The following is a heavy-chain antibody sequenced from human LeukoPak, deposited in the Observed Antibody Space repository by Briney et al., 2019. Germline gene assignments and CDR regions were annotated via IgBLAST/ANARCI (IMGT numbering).Heavy chain of an antibody. CDR1: GFTFSTYW. V-gene: IGHV3-7*01. D-gene: IGHD6-13*01. J-gene: IGHJ4*02. Sequence: GGSLRLSCAASGFTFSTYWMSWVRRAPGKGLEWVANIKQDGSEKYYVDSVKGRFTISRDNAKNSLYLQMYSLRAEDTAMYYCARDSAGNDYWGQGTLVTVSS. CDR2: IKQDGSEK. CDR3: ARDSAGNDY.